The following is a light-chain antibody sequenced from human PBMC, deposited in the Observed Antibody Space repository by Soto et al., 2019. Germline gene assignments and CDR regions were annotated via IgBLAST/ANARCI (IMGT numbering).Light chain of an antibody. CDR2: AAS. CDR1: QGISSY. J-gene: IGKJ4*02. Sequence: EIKLTQSTSFLSASVGERVPITCRASQGISSYLAWYQQKPGKAPKLLIYAASTLQAGVPSRFRGSGSGTDFTLTISSLQPEDFATYFCQQSNSSPPTFGGGTKVDIK. V-gene: IGKV1-9*01. CDR3: QQSNSSPPT.